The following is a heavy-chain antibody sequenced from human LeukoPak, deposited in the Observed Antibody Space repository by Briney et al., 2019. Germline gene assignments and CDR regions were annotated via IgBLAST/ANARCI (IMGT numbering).Heavy chain of an antibody. V-gene: IGHV4-61*09. CDR2: VYSGGST. Sequence: SETLSLTCTVSGGSITRGSFYWTWIRLPAGKGLEWIGHVYSGGSTDYNPSLKSRATISRDTSKNQFSLKLSSVTAADTAVYYCARGDYSNSYFDYWGQGTLVTVSS. CDR3: ARGDYSNSYFDY. D-gene: IGHD4-11*01. J-gene: IGHJ4*02. CDR1: GGSITRGSFY.